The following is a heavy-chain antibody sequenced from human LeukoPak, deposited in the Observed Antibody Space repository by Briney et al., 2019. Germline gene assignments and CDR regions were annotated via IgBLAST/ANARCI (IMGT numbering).Heavy chain of an antibody. CDR3: ASAREEYNWFDP. D-gene: IGHD3-10*01. CDR2: ISYDGSNK. Sequence: AGGSLRLPCAASGFTFSSYAMHWVRQAPGKGLEWVAVISYDGSNKYYADSVKGRFTISRDNSKNTLYLQMNSLRAEDTAVYYCASAREEYNWFDPWGQGTLVTVSS. CDR1: GFTFSSYA. J-gene: IGHJ5*02. V-gene: IGHV3-30-3*01.